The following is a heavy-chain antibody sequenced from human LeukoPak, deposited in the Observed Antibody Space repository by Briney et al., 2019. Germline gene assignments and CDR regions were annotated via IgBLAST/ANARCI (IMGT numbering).Heavy chain of an antibody. Sequence: SETLSLTCAVYGGSFSGYYWSWIRQPPGKGLEWIGEINHSGSTNYNPSLKSRVTISVDTSKNQFSLKLSSVTAADTAVYYCARDQYYYDSSGYLTFDYWGQGTLVTVSS. D-gene: IGHD3-22*01. CDR3: ARDQYYYDSSGYLTFDY. CDR2: INHSGST. V-gene: IGHV4-34*01. J-gene: IGHJ4*02. CDR1: GGSFSGYY.